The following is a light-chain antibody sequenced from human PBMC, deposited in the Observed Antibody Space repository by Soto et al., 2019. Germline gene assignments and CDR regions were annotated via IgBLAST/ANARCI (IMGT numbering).Light chain of an antibody. Sequence: DIVLTQTPLSLPVTPGESASISCRASQSLVDTDDGNNYLDWYLQRPGQYPQILIYTRSHRASGVPERFSGSGSGTDFTLTVSRVEAEDVGVYYCMQRLEFPYTFGQGTKLQIK. J-gene: IGKJ2*01. CDR1: QSLVDTDDGNNY. V-gene: IGKV2-40*01. CDR3: MQRLEFPYT. CDR2: TRS.